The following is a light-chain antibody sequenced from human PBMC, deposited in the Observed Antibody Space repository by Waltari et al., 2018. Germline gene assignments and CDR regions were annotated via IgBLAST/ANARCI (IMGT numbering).Light chain of an antibody. CDR1: QSVSNY. Sequence: EIVLTQSPATLSLSPGERATLPCSASQSVSNYLAWYQQKPGQAPRLLIYDASTRATGTPARFSGSGSGTDFSLTISSLEPEDFAVYYCQQRGNGLTFGGGTKVEIK. J-gene: IGKJ4*01. V-gene: IGKV3-11*01. CDR2: DAS. CDR3: QQRGNGLT.